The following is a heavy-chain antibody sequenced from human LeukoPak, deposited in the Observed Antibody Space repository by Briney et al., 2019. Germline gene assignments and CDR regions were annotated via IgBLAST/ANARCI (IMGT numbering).Heavy chain of an antibody. CDR1: GFTLSTYN. CDR2: ITSSSTY. D-gene: IGHD5-12*01. Sequence: GGSLRLSCAASGFTLSTYNTHWVRQAPGKGLERVSSITSSSTYYADSVKGRFTISRDNAKSSLYLQMNSLRAEDTAVYYCARERVTTTAFDIWGQGTMVTVSS. V-gene: IGHV3-21*01. CDR3: ARERVTTTAFDI. J-gene: IGHJ3*02.